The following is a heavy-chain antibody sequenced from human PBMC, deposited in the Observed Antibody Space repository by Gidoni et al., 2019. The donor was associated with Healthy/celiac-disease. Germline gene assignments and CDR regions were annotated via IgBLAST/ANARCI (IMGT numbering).Heavy chain of an antibody. CDR3: ARHDYGDYVVDY. V-gene: IGHV4-39*01. D-gene: IGHD4-17*01. J-gene: IGHJ4*02. CDR1: GGSISSSSYY. Sequence: QLQLQESGPGLVQPSETLSLTCTVSGGSISSSSYYWGWIRQPPGKGLEWVGSIYYSGSTYYNPSLKSRVTISVDTSKNQFSLKLSSVTAADTAVYYCARHDYGDYVVDYWGQGTLVTVSS. CDR2: IYYSGST.